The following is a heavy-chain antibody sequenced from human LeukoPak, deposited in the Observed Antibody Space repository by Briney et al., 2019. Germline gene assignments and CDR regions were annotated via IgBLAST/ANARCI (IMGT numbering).Heavy chain of an antibody. Sequence: GGSLRLSCAASGFTFSDYAMSWVRQAPGKGLEWVSAISGTGGSTWYADSVKGRFTISRDNSKNTLYLQMNSLRAEDTAVYYCARTGYSPFPDYWGQGTLVTVSS. J-gene: IGHJ4*02. D-gene: IGHD6-13*01. CDR1: GFTFSDYA. CDR3: ARTGYSPFPDY. V-gene: IGHV3-23*01. CDR2: ISGTGGST.